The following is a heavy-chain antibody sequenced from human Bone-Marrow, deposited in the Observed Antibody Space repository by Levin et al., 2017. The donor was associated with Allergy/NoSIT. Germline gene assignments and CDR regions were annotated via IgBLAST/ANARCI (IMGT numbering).Heavy chain of an antibody. CDR2: TYPGDSDT. Sequence: GGSLRLSCKASGYNFAAYWIAWVRQMPGKGLEWMGITYPGDSDTRYSPSFQGQATISADKSNSTAYLQWNSLKASHTAIYYCARPSAYGPGTYYLGGFDYWGQGSLVTVSS. J-gene: IGHJ4*02. D-gene: IGHD3-10*01. CDR1: GYNFAAYW. CDR3: ARPSAYGPGTYYLGGFDY. V-gene: IGHV5-51*01.